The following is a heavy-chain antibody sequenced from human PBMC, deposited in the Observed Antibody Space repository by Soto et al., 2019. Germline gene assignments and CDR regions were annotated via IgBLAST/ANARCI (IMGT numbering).Heavy chain of an antibody. CDR3: VRRVSGNYDY. Sequence: EVQLAESGGGMVQPGGSLRLSCVASGFTFSSYDMHWVRQAPGKGLEYVSSISSNGGTTYYGNSVKGRFTISRDNSKNTLYRQMGSLRAEDMAVYYCVRRVSGNYDYWGQGILVTVSS. CDR1: GFTFSSYD. J-gene: IGHJ4*02. V-gene: IGHV3-64*01. D-gene: IGHD1-7*01. CDR2: ISSNGGTT.